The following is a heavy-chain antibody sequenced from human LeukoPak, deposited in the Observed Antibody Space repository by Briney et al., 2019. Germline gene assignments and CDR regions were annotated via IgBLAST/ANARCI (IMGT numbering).Heavy chain of an antibody. Sequence: GGSLRLSCAASGFTFSSYGMSWVRQAPGKGLEWVSSISGSGGSTYYADSVKGRFTISRDNSKNTLYLQTNSLRAEDTAVYYCAKRGGGYSYEKYFDYWGQGTLVTVSS. CDR3: AKRGGGYSYEKYFDY. D-gene: IGHD5-18*01. J-gene: IGHJ4*02. CDR1: GFTFSSYG. V-gene: IGHV3-23*01. CDR2: ISGSGGST.